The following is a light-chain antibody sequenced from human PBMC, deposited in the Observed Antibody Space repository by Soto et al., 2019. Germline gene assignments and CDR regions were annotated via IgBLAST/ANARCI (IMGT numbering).Light chain of an antibody. J-gene: IGKJ4*01. CDR2: DAY. CDR3: QQYESYSPLT. Sequence: DIQMTQSPSILSASVGDRVTITCRASQSIRSWLAWYQQKPGKAPKLLIYDAYSLESGVPSRVSGRRSGTEFTLTIAGLQPEDFSPYYCQQYESYSPLTFGGGTKVEIK. CDR1: QSIRSW. V-gene: IGKV1-5*01.